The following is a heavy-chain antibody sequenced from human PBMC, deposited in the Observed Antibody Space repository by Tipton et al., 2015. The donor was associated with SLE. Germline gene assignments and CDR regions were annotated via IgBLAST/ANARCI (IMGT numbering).Heavy chain of an antibody. CDR3: AKVQGGGFGVVTPGAIGY. CDR2: ISSSGSTI. V-gene: IGHV3-11*01. D-gene: IGHD3-3*01. J-gene: IGHJ4*02. CDR1: GFTFSDYY. Sequence: SLRLSCAASGFTFSDYYMSWIRQAPGKGLEWVSYISSSGSTIYYADSVKGRFTISRDNAKNSLYLQMNSLRAEDTAVYYCAKVQGGGFGVVTPGAIGYWGQGTLVTVSS.